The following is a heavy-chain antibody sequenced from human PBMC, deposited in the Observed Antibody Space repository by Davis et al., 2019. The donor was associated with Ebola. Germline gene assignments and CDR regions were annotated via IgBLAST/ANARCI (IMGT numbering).Heavy chain of an antibody. D-gene: IGHD5-18*01. CDR2: IYHSGST. J-gene: IGHJ4*02. V-gene: IGHV4-34*01. CDR1: GGSFSGYY. Sequence: PSETLSLTCAVYGGSFSGYYWSWIRQPPGKGLEWIGEIYHSGSTNYNPSLKSRVTISVDKSKNQFSLKLSSVTAADTAVYYCARLEDVDTAMAYFDYWGQGTLVTVSS. CDR3: ARLEDVDTAMAYFDY.